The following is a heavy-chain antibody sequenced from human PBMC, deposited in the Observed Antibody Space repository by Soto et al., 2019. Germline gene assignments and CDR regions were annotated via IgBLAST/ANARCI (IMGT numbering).Heavy chain of an antibody. D-gene: IGHD2-21*02. Sequence: QITLKESGPTLVKPTQTLTLTCTFSGFSLSTSGVGVGWIRQPPGKALEWLALIYWDDDKRYSPSLRGRLTISKDTSKNQLVLTMTNMDPVDTATYHCIQSRCGGDCLQSYASHYYYGMDVWDQATTVTVSS. CDR3: IQSRCGGDCLQSYASHYYYGMDV. CDR1: GFSLSTSGVG. CDR2: IYWDDDK. V-gene: IGHV2-5*02. J-gene: IGHJ6*02.